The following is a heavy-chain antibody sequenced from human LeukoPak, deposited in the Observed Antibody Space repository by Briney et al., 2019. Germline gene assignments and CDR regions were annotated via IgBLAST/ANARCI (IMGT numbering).Heavy chain of an antibody. Sequence: GGSLRLSCAASGFTFSAYGIHWVRQAPGKGLEWVAVISYDGSNKYYVDSVKGRFTISRDNSKNTLYLQMNSLRAEDTALYYCTKDSSSGSSYYFHGMDVWGQGTTVTVSS. CDR3: TKDSSSGSSYYFHGMDV. CDR2: ISYDGSNK. J-gene: IGHJ6*02. V-gene: IGHV3-30*18. CDR1: GFTFSAYG. D-gene: IGHD3-10*01.